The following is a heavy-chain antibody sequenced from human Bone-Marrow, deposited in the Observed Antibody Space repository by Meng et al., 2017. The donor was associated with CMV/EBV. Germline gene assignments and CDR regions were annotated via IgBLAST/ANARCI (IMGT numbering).Heavy chain of an antibody. CDR2: INPNSGGT. D-gene: IGHD4-17*01. CDR1: GYTFTGYY. Sequence: SGYTFTGYYMHWVRQAPGQGLEWMGWINPNSGGTNYAQKFQGRVTMTRDTSISTAYMELSRLRSDDTAVYYCARDDRDYGDYESRFDPWGQGTLVTVSS. V-gene: IGHV1-2*02. CDR3: ARDDRDYGDYESRFDP. J-gene: IGHJ5*02.